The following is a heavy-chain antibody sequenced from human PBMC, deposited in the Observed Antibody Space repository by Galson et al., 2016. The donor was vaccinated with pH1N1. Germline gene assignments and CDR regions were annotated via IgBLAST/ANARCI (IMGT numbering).Heavy chain of an antibody. Sequence: SLRLSCAASGFKFSITGMHWVRQAPGKGLEWVTVISYDGRNKQYADSVKGRFTVSRDNSRHTLYLEMNSLRADDTAFYYCTCNNNAQSRGGVSTQKIDFWGQGTLVTVSS. J-gene: IGHJ4*02. CDR3: TCNNNAQSRGGVSTQKIDF. V-gene: IGHV3-30*03. D-gene: IGHD3-10*01. CDR1: GFKFSITG. CDR2: ISYDGRNK.